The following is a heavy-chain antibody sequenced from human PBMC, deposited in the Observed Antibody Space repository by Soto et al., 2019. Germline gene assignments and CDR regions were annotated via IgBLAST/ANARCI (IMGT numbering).Heavy chain of an antibody. Sequence: SETLSLTCTVSGGSVSSASYYWSWIRQPPGKGLEWIGYIYYSGSTNYNPSLKSRVTISVDTSKNQFSLKLSSVTAADTAVYYCAREGSSSLMDVWGQGTTVTVSS. D-gene: IGHD6-13*01. J-gene: IGHJ6*02. CDR3: AREGSSSLMDV. V-gene: IGHV4-61*01. CDR1: GGSVSSASYY. CDR2: IYYSGST.